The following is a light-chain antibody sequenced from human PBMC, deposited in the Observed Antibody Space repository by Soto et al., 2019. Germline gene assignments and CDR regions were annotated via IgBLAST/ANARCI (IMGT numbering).Light chain of an antibody. V-gene: IGKV1-6*01. CDR1: QGIRND. CDR2: AAS. J-gene: IGKJ1*01. CDR3: QQTYSTPPT. Sequence: AIQMTQSPSSLSASEGDRVTITCRASQGIRNDLGWYQQKPGKAPKLLIYAASSLHSGVPSRFSGSGSGTDFTLSISSLQPEDFATYYCQQTYSTPPTFGQGTKVDI.